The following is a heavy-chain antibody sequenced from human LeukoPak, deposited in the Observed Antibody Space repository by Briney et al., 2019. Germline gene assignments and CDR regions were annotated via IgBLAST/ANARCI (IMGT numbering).Heavy chain of an antibody. J-gene: IGHJ4*02. V-gene: IGHV3-23*01. CDR2: ISGSGGAT. CDR1: GFTFSLFA. D-gene: IGHD3-22*01. Sequence: GGSLRLSCAASGFTFSLFAMHWVRQAPGKGLEWVSAISGSGGATYHADADSVKGRFTISRDNSKNALYLQTNNLRAEDTAVYYCAKDGYNYDSSGHFDYWGQGTLVTVSS. CDR3: AKDGYNYDSSGHFDY.